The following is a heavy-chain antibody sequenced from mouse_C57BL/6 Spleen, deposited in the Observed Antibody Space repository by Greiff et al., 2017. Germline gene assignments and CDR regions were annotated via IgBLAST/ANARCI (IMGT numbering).Heavy chain of an antibody. CDR2: IDPSDSET. D-gene: IGHD1-1*01. Sequence: VQLQQPGAELVRPGSSVKLSCKASGYTFTSYWMHWVKQRPIQGLEWIGNIDPSDSETHYNQKFKDKATLTVDKSSSTAYMQLSSLTSEDSAVYYCAREDITTVVATNYFDYWGQGTTLTVSS. CDR3: AREDITTVVATNYFDY. J-gene: IGHJ2*01. V-gene: IGHV1-52*01. CDR1: GYTFTSYW.